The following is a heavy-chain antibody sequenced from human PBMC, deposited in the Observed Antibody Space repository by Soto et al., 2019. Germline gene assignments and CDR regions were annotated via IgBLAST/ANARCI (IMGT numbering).Heavy chain of an antibody. CDR1: GFTSSSYW. J-gene: IGHJ4*02. CDR2: INSDGSST. V-gene: IGHV3-74*03. CDR3: ARVETCSSTSCYSVFDY. Sequence: EVQLVESGGGLVQPGGSLRLSCAASGFTSSSYWMHWVRQAPGKGLVWVSRINSDGSSTTYADSVKGRFTISRDNAKNTLYLQMNSLRAEDTAVYYCARVETCSSTSCYSVFDYWGQGTLVTVSS. D-gene: IGHD2-2*01.